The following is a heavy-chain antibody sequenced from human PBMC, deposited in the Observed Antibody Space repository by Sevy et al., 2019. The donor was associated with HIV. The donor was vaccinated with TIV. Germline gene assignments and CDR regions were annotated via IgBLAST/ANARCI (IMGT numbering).Heavy chain of an antibody. V-gene: IGHV3-23*01. Sequence: GGSLRLSCTTSGFTFSTYAMTWVRQAPGKGLEWVSTIFRNFRGVDVTYYADSVKGRFTISRDSSRNTLYLQMNSLRAEDTAIYYCAGARYDSSGSFDAFDIWGQGTMVTVSS. CDR1: GFTFSTYA. J-gene: IGHJ3*02. D-gene: IGHD3-22*01. CDR3: AGARYDSSGSFDAFDI. CDR2: IFRNFRGVDVT.